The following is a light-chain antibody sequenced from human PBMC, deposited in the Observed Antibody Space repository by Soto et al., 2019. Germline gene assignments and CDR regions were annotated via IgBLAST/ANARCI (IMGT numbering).Light chain of an antibody. J-gene: IGKJ1*01. CDR2: GTS. CDR1: QSVPRSY. Sequence: EIVLTQSPGTLSLSLGERATLSCRASQSVPRSYLAWYQQKPGQAPRLLIYGTSSRATGIPDRFSGSGSGTDFTLTISRLEPEEFAVYDCQQYGSSGTFGQGTKVDIK. CDR3: QQYGSSGT. V-gene: IGKV3-20*01.